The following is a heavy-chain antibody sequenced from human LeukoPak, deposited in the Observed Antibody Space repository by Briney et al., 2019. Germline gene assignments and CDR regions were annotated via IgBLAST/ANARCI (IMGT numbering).Heavy chain of an antibody. CDR3: AKGTSYNWNDGWFDP. D-gene: IGHD1-20*01. V-gene: IGHV3-30*02. CDR2: IRNDGTNK. CDR1: GFTFSNYW. J-gene: IGHJ5*02. Sequence: GGSLRLSCAASGFTFSNYWMHWVRQAPGKGLEWVAFIRNDGTNKYYAESVKGRFTISRDNSKNTLYLQMNSLRAEDTAVYYCAKGTSYNWNDGWFDPWGNGILVTVSS.